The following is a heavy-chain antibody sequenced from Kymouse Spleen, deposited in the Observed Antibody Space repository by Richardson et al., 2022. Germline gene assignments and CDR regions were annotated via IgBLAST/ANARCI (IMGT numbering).Heavy chain of an antibody. V-gene: IGHV3-30*18. D-gene: IGHD6-13*01. J-gene: IGHJ6*02. CDR3: AKDSSSWDYYYGMDV. CDR1: GFTFSSYG. CDR2: ISYDGSNK. Sequence: QVQLVESGGGVVQPGRSLRLSCAASGFTFSSYGMHWVRQAPGKGLEWVAVISYDGSNKYYADSVKGRFTISRDNSKNTLYLQMNSLRAEDTAVYYCAKDSSSWDYYYGMDVWGQGTTVTVSS.